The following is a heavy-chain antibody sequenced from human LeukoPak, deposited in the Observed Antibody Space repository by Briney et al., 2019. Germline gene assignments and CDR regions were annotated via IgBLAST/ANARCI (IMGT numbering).Heavy chain of an antibody. CDR2: INPNSGGT. CDR1: GYTFTGYY. D-gene: IGHD2-8*01. J-gene: IGHJ3*02. CDR3: ASLGYCTNGVCFTDAFDI. V-gene: IGHV1-2*06. Sequence: ASVKVSCKASGYTFTGYYMHWVRQAPGQGLEWMGRINPNSGGTNYAQKFQGRVTMTRDTSISTAYMELSRLRSDDTAVYCCASLGYCTNGVCFTDAFDIWGQGTMVTVSS.